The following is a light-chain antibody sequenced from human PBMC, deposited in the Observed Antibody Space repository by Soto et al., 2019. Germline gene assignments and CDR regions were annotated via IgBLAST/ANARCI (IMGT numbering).Light chain of an antibody. CDR2: EVI. CDR1: SSDVGGYNY. J-gene: IGLJ3*02. CDR3: QAYDYSLTASV. V-gene: IGLV2-14*01. Sequence: QSVLTQPASVSGSPGQSITISCTGTSSDVGGYNYVSWYQQHPGKAPKLMIYEVINRPSGVSNRFSGSKSGNTASLTISGLQAEDEADYYCQAYDYSLTASVFGGGTKLTVL.